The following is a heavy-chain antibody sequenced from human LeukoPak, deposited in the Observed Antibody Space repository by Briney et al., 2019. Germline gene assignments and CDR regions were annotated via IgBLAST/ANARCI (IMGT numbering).Heavy chain of an antibody. D-gene: IGHD6-19*01. CDR3: ARDIAVAGTRWFDP. V-gene: IGHV4-34*01. J-gene: IGHJ5*02. Sequence: PSETLSLTCAVYGASFSGYYWSWIRQPPGKGLEWIGDINNSGSTNYNPSLKSRVTISVDTSKNQFSLKLSSVTAADTAVYYCARDIAVAGTRWFDPWGQGTLVTVSS. CDR2: INNSGST. CDR1: GASFSGYY.